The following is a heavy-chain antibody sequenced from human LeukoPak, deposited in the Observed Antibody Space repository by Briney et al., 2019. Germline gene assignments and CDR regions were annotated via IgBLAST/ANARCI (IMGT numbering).Heavy chain of an antibody. V-gene: IGHV3-64*01. CDR2: ISSDGGST. Sequence: GGTLRLSCAASRFTFCYYTMQWVPQAPGKGLECFSAISSDGGSTYYANSVKGRITISRDNSKNMLYLQMGSLRAEDMAGYYCARWVSTSYDAFDIWGQGTMVTVSS. D-gene: IGHD6-6*01. J-gene: IGHJ3*02. CDR3: ARWVSTSYDAFDI. CDR1: RFTFCYYT.